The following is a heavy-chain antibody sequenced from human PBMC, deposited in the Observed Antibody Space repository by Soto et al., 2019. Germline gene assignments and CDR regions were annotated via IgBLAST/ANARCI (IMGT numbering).Heavy chain of an antibody. J-gene: IGHJ4*02. CDR1: GFTFSDYY. CDR3: ARGWIQLWSAGAFDY. Sequence: PGGSLRLSCAASGFTFSDYYMSWIRQAPGKGLEWVSYISSSGSTIYYADSVKGRFTISRDIAKNSLYLQINSLRAEDTAVYYCARGWIQLWSAGAFDYWGQGTLVTVSS. CDR2: ISSSGSTI. V-gene: IGHV3-11*01. D-gene: IGHD5-18*01.